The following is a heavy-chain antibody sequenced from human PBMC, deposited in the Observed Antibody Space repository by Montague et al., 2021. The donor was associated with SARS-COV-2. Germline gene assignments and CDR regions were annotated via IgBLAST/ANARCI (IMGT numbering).Heavy chain of an antibody. Sequence: PALVQPTQTLTLTCTFPGFSLSTSGVCVSWIRQPPGKALEWLALIDWDDDKYYSASLKTRLTISKGPSTNQLVLTMTNMDPVDTGTYYCARMGSAVTGIMSPYNFNIRGQGTQVTVSS. J-gene: IGHJ4*02. CDR1: GFSLSTSGVC. CDR3: ARMGSAVTGIMSPYNFNI. CDR2: IDWDDDK. D-gene: IGHD6-19*01. V-gene: IGHV2-70*13.